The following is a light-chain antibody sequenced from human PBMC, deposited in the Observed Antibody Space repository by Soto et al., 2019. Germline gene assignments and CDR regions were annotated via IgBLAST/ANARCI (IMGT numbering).Light chain of an antibody. Sequence: QSALTQPASVSGSPGQSITISCTGTSSDVGGYNSVSWYQHHPGKAPKLMIFDVNDRPSGVSSRFSGSKSGTTASLTISGLQAEDEADYYCSSYTTSSTPHYVFGPGTKATVL. V-gene: IGLV2-14*03. J-gene: IGLJ1*01. CDR2: DVN. CDR1: SSDVGGYNS. CDR3: SSYTTSSTPHYV.